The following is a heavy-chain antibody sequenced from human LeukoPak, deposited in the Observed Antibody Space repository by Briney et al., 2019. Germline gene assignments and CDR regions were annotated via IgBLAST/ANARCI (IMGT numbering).Heavy chain of an antibody. V-gene: IGHV4-31*03. CDR3: ARGGGNSWYYYYYMDV. Sequence: SETLSLTCTVSGGSISSGGYYWSWIRQHPGKGLEWIGYIYYSGSTYYNPSLKSRVTISVDTSKNQFSLKLSSVTAADTAVYYCARGGGNSWYYYYYMDVWAKGPRSPSP. D-gene: IGHD6-13*01. CDR2: IYYSGST. J-gene: IGHJ6*03. CDR1: GGSISSGGYY.